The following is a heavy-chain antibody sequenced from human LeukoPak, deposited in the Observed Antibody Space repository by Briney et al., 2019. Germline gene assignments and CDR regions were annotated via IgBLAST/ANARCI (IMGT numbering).Heavy chain of an antibody. Sequence: PGGSLRLSCAASRFTFSSYWMSWVRQAPGKGLEWVANINQDGGEKYYVDSVKGRFTISRDNAKNSLYLQMNSLRAEDTAVYYCAKDIYYDSSGYRGYFDYWGQGTLVTVSS. CDR1: RFTFSSYW. J-gene: IGHJ4*02. CDR3: AKDIYYDSSGYRGYFDY. CDR2: INQDGGEK. V-gene: IGHV3-7*05. D-gene: IGHD3-22*01.